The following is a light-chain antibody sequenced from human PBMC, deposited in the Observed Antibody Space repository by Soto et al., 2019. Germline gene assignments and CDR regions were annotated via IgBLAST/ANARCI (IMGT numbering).Light chain of an antibody. CDR3: QQYDNLPIT. Sequence: DIEMTQSPSSLSASVGGRVTITCQASQNINNYSNCYKKKPGRAPKLLIYDASNVEAGVPSMFRGSGSGTDFTFTISILQPEDIATYYCQQYDNLPITFGQGTRLEIK. V-gene: IGKV1-33*01. CDR1: QNINNY. J-gene: IGKJ5*01. CDR2: DAS.